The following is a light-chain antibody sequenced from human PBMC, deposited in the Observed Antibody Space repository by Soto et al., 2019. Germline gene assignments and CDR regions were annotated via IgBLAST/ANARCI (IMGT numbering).Light chain of an antibody. CDR2: EVT. CDR3: SLYTTASTYV. Sequence: QSVLTQPPSASGFPGQSVTISCTGTSSDVGYYDYVSWYQQHPGKAPKLVIYEVTKRPSGVPDRVSASKSGNTASLTVSGLRAEDEAEYYCSLYTTASTYVFGTGTKVTVL. CDR1: SSDVGYYDY. V-gene: IGLV2-8*01. J-gene: IGLJ1*01.